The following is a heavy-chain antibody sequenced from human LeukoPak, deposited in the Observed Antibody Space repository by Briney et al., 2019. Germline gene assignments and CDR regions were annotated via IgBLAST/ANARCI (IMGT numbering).Heavy chain of an antibody. Sequence: SETLSLTCTVSGGSIGTNYWNWIRQPPGKGLEGLGYIYYTGSTSYNPSLKSRVTMSVDTSKNLFSLKLPSVTAADTAVYYCASSRGVVTAYDIWGQGTMVTVSS. D-gene: IGHD2-21*02. J-gene: IGHJ3*02. CDR2: IYYTGST. CDR1: GGSIGTNY. CDR3: ASSRGVVTAYDI. V-gene: IGHV4-59*01.